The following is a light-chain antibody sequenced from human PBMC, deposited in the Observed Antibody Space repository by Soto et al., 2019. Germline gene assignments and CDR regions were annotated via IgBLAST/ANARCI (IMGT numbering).Light chain of an antibody. CDR3: QQYGSSLLT. Sequence: IVLTQSPGTLSLSPGERATLSCRASQSVSSRSLAWYQQKPGQAPRLLIYGASSRATGIPDRFSGSGSVTDFTLTISRLEPEDCAVYYCQQYGSSLLTFGGGTKVEIK. J-gene: IGKJ4*01. CDR1: QSVSSRS. V-gene: IGKV3-20*01. CDR2: GAS.